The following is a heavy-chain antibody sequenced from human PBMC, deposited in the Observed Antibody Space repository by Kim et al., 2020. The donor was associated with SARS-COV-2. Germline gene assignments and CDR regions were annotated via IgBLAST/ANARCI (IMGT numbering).Heavy chain of an antibody. D-gene: IGHD6-13*01. Sequence: GGSLRLSCAASGFTFSSYAMSWVRQAPGKGLEWVSAISGSGDNTYYADSVKGRFAISRDNSKNTLYLEMDSLRAEDKAVYYCVKGRAIAAGAFDYWGQGTLVTVSS. J-gene: IGHJ4*02. CDR2: ISGSGDNT. CDR3: VKGRAIAAGAFDY. CDR1: GFTFSSYA. V-gene: IGHV3-23*01.